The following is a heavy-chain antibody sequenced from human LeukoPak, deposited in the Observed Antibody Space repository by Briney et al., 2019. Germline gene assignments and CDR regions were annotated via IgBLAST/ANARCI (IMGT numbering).Heavy chain of an antibody. V-gene: IGHV1-46*01. Sequence: ASEKVSCKASGYTFTSYYMHWVRQAPGQGLEWMGIINPSGGSTSYAQKFQGRVTMTRDTSTSTVYMELSSLRSEGTAVYYCARDGTPASIAAAGTIDYWGQGTLVTVSS. CDR2: INPSGGST. CDR3: ARDGTPASIAAAGTIDY. CDR1: GYTFTSYY. D-gene: IGHD6-13*01. J-gene: IGHJ4*02.